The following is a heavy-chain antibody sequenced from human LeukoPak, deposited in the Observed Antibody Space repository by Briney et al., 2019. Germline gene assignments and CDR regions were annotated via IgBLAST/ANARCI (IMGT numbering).Heavy chain of an antibody. D-gene: IGHD4-17*01. CDR2: INHSGST. CDR3: ARSRTLLRGFQKTKTYYSDY. J-gene: IGHJ4*02. CDR1: GGSISSSSYY. Sequence: KPSETLSLTCTVSGGSISSSSYYWGWIRQPPGKGLEWIGEINHSGSTNYNPSLKSRVTISVDTSKNQFSLKLSSVTAADTAVYYCARSRTLLRGFQKTKTYYSDYWGQGTLVTVSS. V-gene: IGHV4-39*07.